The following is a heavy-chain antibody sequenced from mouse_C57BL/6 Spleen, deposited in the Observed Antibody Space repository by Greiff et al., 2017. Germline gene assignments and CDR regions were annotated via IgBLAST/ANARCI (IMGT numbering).Heavy chain of an antibody. D-gene: IGHD1-1*02. CDR2: IDPSDSVT. CDR1: GYTFTSYW. CDR3: SRGGHYFDY. J-gene: IGHJ2*01. Sequence: QVQLQQPGAELVRPGSSVKLSCKASGYTFTSYWMHWVKQRPIQGLEWIGNIDPSDSVTHYNQKFKDKATLTADKSFSTAYMQLSSLTSEDSAVYYCSRGGHYFDYWGQGTTLTVSS. V-gene: IGHV1-52*01.